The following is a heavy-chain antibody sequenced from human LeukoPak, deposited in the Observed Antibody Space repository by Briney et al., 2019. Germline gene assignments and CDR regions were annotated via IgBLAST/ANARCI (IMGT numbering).Heavy chain of an antibody. V-gene: IGHV1-2*02. D-gene: IGHD6-6*01. J-gene: IGHJ3*02. Sequence: ASVKVSCKASGYTFTGYYMHWVRQAPGQGLEWMGWINPNSGGTNYAQKFQGRVAMTRDTSISTAYMELSRLRSDDTAVYYCATLPDASTSFDAFDIWGQGTMVTISS. CDR1: GYTFTGYY. CDR2: INPNSGGT. CDR3: ATLPDASTSFDAFDI.